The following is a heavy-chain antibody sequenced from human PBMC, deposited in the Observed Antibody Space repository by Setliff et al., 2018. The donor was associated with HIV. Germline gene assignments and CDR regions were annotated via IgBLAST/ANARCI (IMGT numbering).Heavy chain of an antibody. V-gene: IGHV4-39*01. CDR3: ARHPLPAWYFAP. J-gene: IGHJ2*01. CDR1: GGASSNKDYY. CDR2: IFNSGSS. Sequence: ERRSLTRRVSGGASSNKDYYWGWIRQSPGKGLEWIGNIFNSGSSYYNPSLESRVTISVDTSQNQFSLSLRSVTAADTAFYSCARHPLPAWYFAPWGRASLVTVSS.